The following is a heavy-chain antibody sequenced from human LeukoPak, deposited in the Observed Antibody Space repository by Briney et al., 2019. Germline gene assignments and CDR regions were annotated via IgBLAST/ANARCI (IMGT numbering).Heavy chain of an antibody. D-gene: IGHD1-26*01. CDR3: ARDRVGANNWFDP. CDR1: GYTFTGYY. V-gene: IGHV1-69*04. Sequence: ASVKVSCKASGYTFTGYYIHWVRQAPGQGLEWMGRIIPILGIANYAQKFQGRVTITADKSTSTAYMELSSLRSEDTAVYYCARDRVGANNWFDPWGQGTLVTVSS. CDR2: IIPILGIA. J-gene: IGHJ5*02.